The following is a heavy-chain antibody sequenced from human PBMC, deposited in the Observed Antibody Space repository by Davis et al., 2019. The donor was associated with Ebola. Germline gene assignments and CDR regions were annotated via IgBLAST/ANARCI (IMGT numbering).Heavy chain of an antibody. CDR1: GFTFSTCA. V-gene: IGHV3-23*01. J-gene: IGHJ5*02. CDR3: ANWVLVVPTT. D-gene: IGHD2-15*01. CDR2: ISGSGGST. Sequence: GESLKISCEASGFTFSTCAMSWLRQAPGKGLEWVSAISGSGGSTFYADSVKGRFTISRDNSKNTLYLQMNSLRAEDTAVYYCANWVLVVPTTWGQGTLVTVSS.